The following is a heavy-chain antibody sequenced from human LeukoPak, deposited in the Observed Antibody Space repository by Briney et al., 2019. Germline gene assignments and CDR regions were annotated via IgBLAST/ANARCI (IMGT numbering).Heavy chain of an antibody. CDR1: GFTLHNYG. J-gene: IGHJ3*02. CDR3: ARDGLPYFDFWSNYYYAFDI. D-gene: IGHD3-3*01. Sequence: GGSLRLSCAASGFTLHNYGMHWVRQAPGKGLEWVALVWYDGSHEFYADSVKGRFTISRDNSNNKVYLQMNNLRAEDTAVYYCARDGLPYFDFWSNYYYAFDIWGQGTLVTVSS. V-gene: IGHV3-33*01. CDR2: VWYDGSHE.